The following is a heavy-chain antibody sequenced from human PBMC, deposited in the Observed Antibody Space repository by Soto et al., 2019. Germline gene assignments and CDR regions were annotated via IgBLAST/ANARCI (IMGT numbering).Heavy chain of an antibody. J-gene: IGHJ4*02. CDR1: GFTFSGSA. V-gene: IGHV3-73*01. Sequence: EVQLVESGGGLVQPGESLKLSCAVCGFTFSGSAMHWVRQASGKGLEWVGRIRSKANNYATAYAASVKGRFTISRDDSKNTAYLQMNSLKSEDTAVYYCTRGYGDYVRDYWGQGTLVTVSS. D-gene: IGHD4-17*01. CDR2: IRSKANNYAT. CDR3: TRGYGDYVRDY.